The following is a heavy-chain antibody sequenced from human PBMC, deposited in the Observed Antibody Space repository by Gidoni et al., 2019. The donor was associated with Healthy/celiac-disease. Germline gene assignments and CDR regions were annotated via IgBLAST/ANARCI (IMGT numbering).Heavy chain of an antibody. Sequence: QVQLVESGGGLVKPGGSLRLSCAASGFTFRDYYMSWIRQAPGKGLEGVSYISSSSSYTNYADSVKGRFTISRDNAKNSLYLQMNSLRAEDTAVYYCARDPRYGDYAGLSYYYYGMDVWGQGTTVTVSS. CDR2: ISSSSSYT. V-gene: IGHV3-11*06. CDR3: ARDPRYGDYAGLSYYYYGMDV. CDR1: GFTFRDYY. D-gene: IGHD4-17*01. J-gene: IGHJ6*02.